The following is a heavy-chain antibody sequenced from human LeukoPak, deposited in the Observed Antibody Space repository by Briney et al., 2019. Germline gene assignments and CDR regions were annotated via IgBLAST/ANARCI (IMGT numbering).Heavy chain of an antibody. CDR1: GYSISSGYY. D-gene: IGHD2-15*01. Sequence: SETLSLTCAVSGYSISSGYYWGWIRQLPGKGLEWIGSIYHSGSTYSNPPLKSRVTISVDTSKNQFSLKLSSVTAADTAVYYCARHRVLMVAATPFDYWGQGTLVTVSS. CDR2: IYHSGST. V-gene: IGHV4-38-2*01. CDR3: ARHRVLMVAATPFDY. J-gene: IGHJ4*02.